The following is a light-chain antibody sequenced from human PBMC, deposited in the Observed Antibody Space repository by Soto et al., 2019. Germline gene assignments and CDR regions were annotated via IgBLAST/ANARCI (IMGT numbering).Light chain of an antibody. CDR3: QHYNSYSEA. CDR2: AAS. Sequence: DIEMTQSPSSLSASVGDRVTITCRASQSITSYLNWYQQRPGKAPKLLIWAASSLQSGVPSRFSGSGSGTEFTLTISSLQPDDFATYYCQHYNSYSEAFGQGTKVELK. CDR1: QSITSY. V-gene: IGKV1-39*01. J-gene: IGKJ1*01.